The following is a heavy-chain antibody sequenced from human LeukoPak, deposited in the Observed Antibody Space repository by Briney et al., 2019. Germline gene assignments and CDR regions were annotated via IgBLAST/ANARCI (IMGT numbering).Heavy chain of an antibody. CDR2: ISAYNGNT. CDR1: GYTFTSYG. D-gene: IGHD6-19*01. J-gene: IGHJ4*02. Sequence: ASVKVSCKASGYTFTSYGISWVRQAPGQGLEWMGWISAYNGNTNYAQKLQGRVTMTTDTSTSTAYMELRSLRSDDTAVYYCARAPMYSSGWYGIDYWGQGTLVTVSS. V-gene: IGHV1-18*01. CDR3: ARAPMYSSGWYGIDY.